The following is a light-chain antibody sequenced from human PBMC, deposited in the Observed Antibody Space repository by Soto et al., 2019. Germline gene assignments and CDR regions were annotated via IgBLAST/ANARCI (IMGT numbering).Light chain of an antibody. V-gene: IGLV2-23*01. CDR3: CSYAGSDTVV. Sequence: QSALTQPASVSGSPGQSITISCTGTSSDVGSYDLVSWYQHHPGKAPKLVIYETSQRPSGFSNRFSGSKSGNTASLTISGLQADDEADYYCCSYAGSDTVVFGGGTKVTVL. J-gene: IGLJ2*01. CDR1: SSDVGSYDL. CDR2: ETS.